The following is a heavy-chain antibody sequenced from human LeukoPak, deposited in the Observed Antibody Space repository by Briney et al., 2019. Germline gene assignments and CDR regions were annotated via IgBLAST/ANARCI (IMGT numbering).Heavy chain of an antibody. Sequence: GGSLRLSCAASGFTFSSYAMSWVRQAPGKGLEWVSAISGSGGSTYYADSVKGRFTISRDSSKNTLYLQMNSLRAEDTAVYYCAKDLYDYVWGSYRYPLRYWGQGTLVTVSS. J-gene: IGHJ4*02. CDR1: GFTFSSYA. CDR3: AKDLYDYVWGSYRYPLRY. CDR2: ISGSGGST. D-gene: IGHD3-16*02. V-gene: IGHV3-23*01.